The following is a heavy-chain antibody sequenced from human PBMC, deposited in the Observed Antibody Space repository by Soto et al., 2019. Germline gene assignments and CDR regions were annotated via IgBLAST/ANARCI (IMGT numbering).Heavy chain of an antibody. CDR1: GVSIRDYY. J-gene: IGHJ6*02. D-gene: IGHD6-19*01. Sequence: QVQLQESGPGLVKPSGTLSVTCSVSGVSIRDYYWSWIRQPAGKGLEWIGRMDVSGGIKYNPSLKSRVTMSADTSVNQFSLTLRSVTAADTAIYYCARMYNSGFYRPEGDYYFYGMDVWGQGTTVTVSS. V-gene: IGHV4-4*07. CDR3: ARMYNSGFYRPEGDYYFYGMDV. CDR2: MDVSGGI.